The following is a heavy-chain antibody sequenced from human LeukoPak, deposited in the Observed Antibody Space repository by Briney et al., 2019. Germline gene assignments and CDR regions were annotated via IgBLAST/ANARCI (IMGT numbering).Heavy chain of an antibody. CDR1: GGSISSYY. J-gene: IGHJ3*02. D-gene: IGHD3-22*01. CDR2: IYYSGST. Sequence: SETLSLTCTVSGGSISSYYWSWIRQPPGKGLEWIGYIYYSGSTNYNPSLKSRVTISVDTSKNQFSLKLSSVTAADTAVYYCAREAYYDSSGPHAFDIWGQGTVVTVSS. CDR3: AREAYYDSSGPHAFDI. V-gene: IGHV4-59*01.